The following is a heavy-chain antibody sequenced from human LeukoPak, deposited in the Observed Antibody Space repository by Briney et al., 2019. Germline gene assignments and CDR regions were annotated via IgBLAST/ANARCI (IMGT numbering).Heavy chain of an antibody. J-gene: IGHJ4*02. D-gene: IGHD1-26*01. CDR3: AKAPYTSGEYFFDY. V-gene: IGHV3-20*04. CDR1: GFTFDDSV. Sequence: PGGSLRLSCAASGFTFDDSVMSWVRHAPGKGLESVSSINWNGGSTGYADSVKGRFTISRDNAKNSLYLQMNSLRADDTAIYYCAKAPYTSGEYFFDYWGQGSLVTVSS. CDR2: INWNGGST.